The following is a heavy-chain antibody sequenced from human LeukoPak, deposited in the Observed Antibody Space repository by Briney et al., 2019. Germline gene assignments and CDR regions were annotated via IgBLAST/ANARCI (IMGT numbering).Heavy chain of an antibody. D-gene: IGHD6-19*01. CDR3: ARILAQSSGWYGLIDY. V-gene: IGHV4-59*08. J-gene: IGHJ4*02. CDR2: IYYSGST. Sequence: SETLSLTCTVSSGSISSYYWSWIRQPPGKGLEWIGYIYYSGSTNYNPSLKSRVTISVDTSKSQFSLKLSSVTAADTAVYYCARILAQSSGWYGLIDYWGQGTLVTVSS. CDR1: SGSISSYY.